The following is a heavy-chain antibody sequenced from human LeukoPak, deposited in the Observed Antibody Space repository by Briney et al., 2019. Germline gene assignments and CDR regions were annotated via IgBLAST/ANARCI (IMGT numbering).Heavy chain of an antibody. J-gene: IGHJ6*03. CDR1: GGSISSYY. D-gene: IGHD3-3*01. V-gene: IGHV4-59*01. CDR3: AREATYYDFWSGLRGHYYYYYMDV. Sequence: PSETLSLTCTVSGGSISSYYWSWIRQPPGKGLEWIGYIYYSGSTNYSPSLKSRVTISVDTSKNQFSLKLSSVTAADTAVYYCAREATYYDFWSGLRGHYYYYYMDVWGKGTTVTVSS. CDR2: IYYSGST.